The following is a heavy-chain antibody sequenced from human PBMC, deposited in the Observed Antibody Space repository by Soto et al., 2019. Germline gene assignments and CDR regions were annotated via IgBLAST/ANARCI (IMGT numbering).Heavy chain of an antibody. CDR1: GYSVSGRDYY. Sequence: SETLSLTCSVSGYSVSGRDYYWAWIRQPPGKGLEVIGSMLYSGLTYYNPSLKSRVTLSVDTSKNQFSVRLTSVTASDTAVYYCAPLSVSLSGPYGVHVWGQGTTVTVSS. CDR3: APLSVSLSGPYGVHV. V-gene: IGHV4-39*01. J-gene: IGHJ6*02. D-gene: IGHD2-15*01. CDR2: MLYSGLT.